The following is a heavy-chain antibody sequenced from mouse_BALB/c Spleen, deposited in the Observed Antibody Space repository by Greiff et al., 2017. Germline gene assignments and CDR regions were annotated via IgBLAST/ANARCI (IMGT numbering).Heavy chain of an antibody. CDR1: GFTFSSFG. Sequence: EVKLVESGGGLVQPGGSRKLSCAASGFTFSSFGMHWVRQAPEKGLEWVAYISSGSSTIYYADTVKGRFTISRDNPKNTLFLQMTSLRSEDTAMYYCAREGNHFAYWGQGTLVTVSA. CDR3: AREGNHFAY. J-gene: IGHJ3*01. V-gene: IGHV5-17*02. D-gene: IGHD2-1*01. CDR2: ISSGSSTI.